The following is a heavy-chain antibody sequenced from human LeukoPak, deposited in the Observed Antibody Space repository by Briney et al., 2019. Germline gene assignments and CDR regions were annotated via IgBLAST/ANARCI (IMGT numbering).Heavy chain of an antibody. D-gene: IGHD3-9*01. V-gene: IGHV4-34*01. J-gene: IGHJ4*02. CDR2: INHSGST. CDR3: ARAPVQRYFDPGVGFDY. CDR1: GGSFSGYY. Sequence: SETLSLTCAVYGGSFSGYYWSWIRQPPGKWLEWIGEINHSGSTNYNPSLKSRVTISVDTSKNQFSLKLSSVTAADTAVYYCARAPVQRYFDPGVGFDYWGQGTLVTVSS.